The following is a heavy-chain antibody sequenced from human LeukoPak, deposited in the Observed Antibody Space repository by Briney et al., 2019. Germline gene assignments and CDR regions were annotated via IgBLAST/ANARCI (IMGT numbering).Heavy chain of an antibody. CDR1: GYAFTSYA. D-gene: IGHD2-2*01. CDR3: ATTPDIVVVPAAMIGPGSFGN. V-gene: IGHV1-69*01. J-gene: IGHJ4*02. Sequence: SVKGSSKASGYAFTSYAISWVRPAPGQGLGWMGGVIRIFGTANYAQKFQGRVTITADESTSTAYMELSSLRSEDTAVYYCATTPDIVVVPAAMIGPGSFGNWGQGTLVTVSS. CDR2: VIRIFGTA.